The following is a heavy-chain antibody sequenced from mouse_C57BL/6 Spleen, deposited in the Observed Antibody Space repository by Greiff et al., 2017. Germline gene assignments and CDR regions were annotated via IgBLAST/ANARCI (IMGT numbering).Heavy chain of an antibody. CDR1: GYSITSGYY. CDR2: ISYDGSN. D-gene: IGHD4-1*01. V-gene: IGHV3-6*01. CDR3: AKVTWDVGHFDY. Sequence: EVQLQESGPGLVKPSQSLSLTCSVTGYSITSGYYWNWIRQFPGNKLEWMGYISYDGSNNYNPSLKNRISITRDTSKNQFFLKLNSVTTEDTATYYCAKVTWDVGHFDYWGQGTTLTVSS. J-gene: IGHJ2*01.